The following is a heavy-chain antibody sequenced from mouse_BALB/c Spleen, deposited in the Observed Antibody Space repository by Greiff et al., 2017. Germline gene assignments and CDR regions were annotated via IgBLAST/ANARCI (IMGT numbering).Heavy chain of an antibody. V-gene: IGHV5-6*01. D-gene: IGHD1-1*01. CDR1: GFTFSSYG. Sequence: EVQGVESGGDLVKPGGSLKLSCAASGFTFSSYGMSWVRQTPDKRLEWVATISSGGSYTYYPDSVKGRFTISRDNAKNTLYLQMSSLKSEDTAMYYCARQGVVATRVHDFYAMDYWGQGTSVTVSS. CDR3: ARQGVVATRVHDFYAMDY. CDR2: ISSGGSYT. J-gene: IGHJ4*01.